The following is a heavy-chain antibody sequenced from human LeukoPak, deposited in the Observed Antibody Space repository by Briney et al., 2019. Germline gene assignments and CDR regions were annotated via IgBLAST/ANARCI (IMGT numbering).Heavy chain of an antibody. CDR1: GGSISSYY. V-gene: IGHV4-59*12. CDR3: ASSSLLSYYYYGMDV. D-gene: IGHD1-26*01. J-gene: IGHJ6*02. Sequence: SETLSLTCTVSGGSISSYYWSWIRQPPGKGLEWIGYIYYSGSTNYNPSLKSRVTISVDTSKNQFSLKLSSVTAADTAVYYCASSSLLSYYYYGMDVWGQGTTVTVSS. CDR2: IYYSGST.